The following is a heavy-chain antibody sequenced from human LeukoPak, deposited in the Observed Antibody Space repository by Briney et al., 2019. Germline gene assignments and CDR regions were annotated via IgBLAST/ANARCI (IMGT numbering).Heavy chain of an antibody. D-gene: IGHD3-10*01. V-gene: IGHV4-4*09. J-gene: IGHJ6*03. CDR3: ARHSRTAITMVRGPPYYYYYMDV. CDR2: IYTSGST. CDR1: VGSISSYY. Sequence: PSETLSLTCTVSVGSISSYYWSWIRQPPGKGLEGIGYIYTSGSTNYNHSLKSRVTISVDTSKNQFSLKLSSVTAADTAVYYCARHSRTAITMVRGPPYYYYYMDVWGKGTTVTVSS.